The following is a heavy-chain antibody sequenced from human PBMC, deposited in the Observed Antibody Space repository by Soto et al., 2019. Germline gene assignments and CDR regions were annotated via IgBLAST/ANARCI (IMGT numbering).Heavy chain of an antibody. CDR3: AREVNVPADADAFDI. D-gene: IGHD2-2*01. V-gene: IGHV4-31*03. Sequence: SETLSLTCTVSGGSISNNNYFWSWIRQHPGKGLEWIGYIHYRGSAYYNPSLSGRVTILVDTTKNQFSMKLSSVTAADTAMYYCAREVNVPADADAFDIWGQGTMVTVSS. CDR1: GGSISNNNYF. CDR2: IHYRGSA. J-gene: IGHJ3*02.